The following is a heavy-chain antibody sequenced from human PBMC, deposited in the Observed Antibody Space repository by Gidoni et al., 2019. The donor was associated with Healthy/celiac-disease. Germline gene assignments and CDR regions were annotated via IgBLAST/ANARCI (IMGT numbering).Heavy chain of an antibody. CDR2: IYTSGST. Sequence: PLQESVPGLVKPSQPLSLTCTVSGGSISSRSYYWSWILQPAGKGLEWIGRIYTSGSTNYNPSLKSRVTISVDTSKNQFSLKLSSVTAADTAVYYCARVFRADNAFDIWGQGTMVTVSS. J-gene: IGHJ3*02. CDR3: ARVFRADNAFDI. CDR1: GGSISSRSYY. V-gene: IGHV4-61*02.